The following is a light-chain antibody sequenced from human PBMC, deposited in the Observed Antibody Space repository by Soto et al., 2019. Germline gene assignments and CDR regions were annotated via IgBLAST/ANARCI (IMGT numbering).Light chain of an antibody. CDR1: QSVSSK. CDR3: QHYNNWPSWT. V-gene: IGKV3-15*01. CDR2: GAS. J-gene: IGKJ1*01. Sequence: EIVMTQSPATLSVSPGQRATLSCRASQSVSSKLAWYQQKPGQAPRLLIYGASTRATGIPARFSGSGSGTEFTLTISSLQSEDFAVYYCQHYNNWPSWTFGQGTKVEIK.